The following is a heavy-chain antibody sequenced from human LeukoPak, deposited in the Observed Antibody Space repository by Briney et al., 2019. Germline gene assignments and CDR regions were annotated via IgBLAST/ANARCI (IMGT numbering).Heavy chain of an antibody. V-gene: IGHV3-20*04. CDR2: INWNGGST. CDR1: GFTFDDYG. CDR3: ARDRLRSGSYGPIDY. J-gene: IGHJ4*02. D-gene: IGHD1-26*01. Sequence: GGSLRLSCAASGFTFDDYGMSWVRQAPGKGLEWVSGINWNGGSTGYADSVEGRFTISRDNAKNSLYLQMNSLRAEDTALYYCARDRLRSGSYGPIDYWGQGTLVTVSS.